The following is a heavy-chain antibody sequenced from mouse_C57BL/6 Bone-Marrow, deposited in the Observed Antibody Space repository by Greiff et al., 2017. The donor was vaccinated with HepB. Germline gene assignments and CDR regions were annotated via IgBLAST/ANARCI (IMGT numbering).Heavy chain of an antibody. CDR3: ARLGYYGSLYFDV. V-gene: IGHV1-82*01. D-gene: IGHD1-1*01. J-gene: IGHJ1*03. CDR1: GYAFSSSW. CDR2: IYPGDGDT. Sequence: QVQLQQSGPELVKPGASVKISCKASGYAFSSSWMNWVKQRPGKGLEWIGRIYPGDGDTNYNGKFKGKATLTADKSSSTAYMQLSSLTSEDSAVYFCARLGYYGSLYFDVWGTGTTVTVSS.